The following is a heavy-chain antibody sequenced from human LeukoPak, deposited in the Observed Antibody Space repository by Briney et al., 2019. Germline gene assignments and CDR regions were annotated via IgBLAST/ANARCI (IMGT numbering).Heavy chain of an antibody. V-gene: IGHV4-39*01. D-gene: IGHD3-22*01. CDR1: GGSISGSSYY. CDR2: LYYSGST. CDR3: ARQYYDSTGYYYFDH. J-gene: IGHJ4*02. Sequence: SETLSLTRTVSGGSISGSSYYWGWIRQPPGKGLEWIGSLYYSGSTYYNPSLKSRVTISGDTSKSQFSLKLTSVTAADTAMYYCARQYYDSTGYYYFDHWGQGTLVTVSS.